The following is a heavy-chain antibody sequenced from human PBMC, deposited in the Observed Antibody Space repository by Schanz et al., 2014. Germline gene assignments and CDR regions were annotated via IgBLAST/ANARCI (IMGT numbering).Heavy chain of an antibody. CDR1: GASISSSNW. D-gene: IGHD2-8*02. J-gene: IGHJ6*02. CDR3: ARDSLRGATGGYCMDV. V-gene: IGHV4-4*02. Sequence: QVQLQESGPGLVKPSGTLSLTCAVSGASISSSNWWSWVRQPPGKGLEWIGEIYHSGNTNYNASLKSRVAITVDKSKTRFSLKVRSGPAADTAVYYCARDSLRGATGGYCMDVWGQGTTVTVSS. CDR2: IYHSGNT.